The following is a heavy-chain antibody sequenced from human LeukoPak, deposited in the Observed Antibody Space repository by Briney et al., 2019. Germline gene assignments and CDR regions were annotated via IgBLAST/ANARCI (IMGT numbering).Heavy chain of an antibody. CDR1: GFTFSTFA. D-gene: IGHD5/OR15-5a*01. CDR2: ISGSGGTT. J-gene: IGHJ6*03. CDR3: AKVIYEGYYYYMDV. Sequence: GGSLRLSCAASGFTFSTFAMMWVRQPPGKGLEWVSGISGSGGTTDYADPVKGQLTISRDNSKNTLYLQMNSLRAEDTAVYYCAKVIYEGYYYYMDVWGKGTTVTVSS. V-gene: IGHV3-23*01.